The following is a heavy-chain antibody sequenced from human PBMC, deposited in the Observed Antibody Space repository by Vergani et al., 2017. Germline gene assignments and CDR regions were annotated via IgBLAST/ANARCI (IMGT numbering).Heavy chain of an antibody. J-gene: IGHJ4*02. V-gene: IGHV1-69*08. CDR3: AREGNYYGSTGFVPGCSFY. D-gene: IGHD3-22*01. Sequence: QVQLEQSGAEVKKPGSSVTVSCRASGGTFASHTISWVRQVPGQGLEWVGRVITHLEITTPAQHLQGRVTITADKSTDTAYMELISLRPEDTAVYYCAREGNYYGSTGFVPGCSFYWGPGTLVTVSS. CDR2: VITHLEIT. CDR1: GGTFASHT.